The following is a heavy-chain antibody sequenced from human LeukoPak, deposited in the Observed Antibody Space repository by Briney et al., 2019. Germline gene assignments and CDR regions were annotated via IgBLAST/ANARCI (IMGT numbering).Heavy chain of an antibody. CDR2: IKEDGSQT. J-gene: IGHJ6*02. D-gene: IGHD6-19*01. V-gene: IGHV3-7*01. Sequence: GGSLRLSCGTSGFTFSKTWMSWVRQAPGKGLEWVADIKEDGSQTYHVDSVRGRFAISRDNAKSTLFLQMSNLRDDDTAVYYCATYVKWVAGDVWGQGTTVTVSS. CDR1: GFTFSKTW. CDR3: ATYVKWVAGDV.